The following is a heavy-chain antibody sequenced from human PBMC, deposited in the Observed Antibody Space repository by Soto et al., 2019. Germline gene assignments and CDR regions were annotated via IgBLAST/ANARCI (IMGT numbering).Heavy chain of an antibody. Sequence: QVQLVQSGAEVKKPGSSVKVSCEASGGTFNTYTINWVRQAPGRGLEWMGQVIPMYDSVNYAESFQGRVTITADKSTNIAYMELSSLRSEDTALYFCASWRSYSGSYCFYYWGQGTLVIVSS. V-gene: IGHV1-69*06. D-gene: IGHD1-26*01. CDR3: ASWRSYSGSYCFYY. CDR1: GGTFNTYT. CDR2: VIPMYDSV. J-gene: IGHJ4*02.